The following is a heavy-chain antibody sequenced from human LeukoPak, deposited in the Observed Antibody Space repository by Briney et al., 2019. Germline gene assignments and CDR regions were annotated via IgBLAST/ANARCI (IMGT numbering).Heavy chain of an antibody. V-gene: IGHV3-30*02. CDR3: VKDNPLDY. CDR2: IQYDGSNK. J-gene: IGHJ4*02. D-gene: IGHD1-14*01. CDR1: GFSFSRNN. Sequence: PGGSLRLSCAASGFSFSRNNMHWVRQAPGKGLEWVAFIQYDGSNKYHADSVKGRFTISRDNAKNSLYLQMNSLRAEDTAVYYCVKDNPLDYWGQGTLVIVSS.